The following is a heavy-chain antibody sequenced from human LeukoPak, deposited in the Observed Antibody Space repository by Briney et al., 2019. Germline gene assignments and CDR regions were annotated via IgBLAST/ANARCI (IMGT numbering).Heavy chain of an antibody. V-gene: IGHV4-34*01. Sequence: PSETLSLTCAVYGGSFSGYYWSWIRQPPGKGLEWIGEINHSGSTNYNPSLKSRVTISVGTSKNQFSLKLSSVTAADTAVYYCARVTGYSSSWSSYYYYGMDVWGQGTTVSVSS. CDR1: GGSFSGYY. D-gene: IGHD6-13*01. J-gene: IGHJ6*02. CDR3: ARVTGYSSSWSSYYYYGMDV. CDR2: INHSGST.